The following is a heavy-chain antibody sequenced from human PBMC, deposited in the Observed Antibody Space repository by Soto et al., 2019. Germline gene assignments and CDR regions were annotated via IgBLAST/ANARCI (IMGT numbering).Heavy chain of an antibody. CDR3: ARETDAMDV. J-gene: IGHJ6*02. CDR1: GFIFSTYS. CDR2: TTFDGINK. Sequence: GGYLRLSCEGSGFIFSTYSIHWVRQAPCTGLEWVAVTTFDGINKYNADSVKGRFTIARDASKKTVYLQMNSMTTEDTAVYVCARETDAMDVWGQGTTAPVSS. V-gene: IGHV3-30*03.